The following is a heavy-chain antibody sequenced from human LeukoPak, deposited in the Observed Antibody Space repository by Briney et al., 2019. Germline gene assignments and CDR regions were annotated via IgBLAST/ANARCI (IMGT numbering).Heavy chain of an antibody. CDR1: GYSISSGYY. CDR2: IYHSGST. Sequence: SETLSLTCAVSGYSISSGYYWGWIRQPPGKGLEWIGSIYHSGSTYYNPSLKSRVTISVDMSKNQFSPKLSSVTAADTAVYYCARKYCSSTSCYFPAFDIWGQGTMVTVSS. CDR3: ARKYCSSTSCYFPAFDI. V-gene: IGHV4-38-2*01. D-gene: IGHD2-2*01. J-gene: IGHJ3*02.